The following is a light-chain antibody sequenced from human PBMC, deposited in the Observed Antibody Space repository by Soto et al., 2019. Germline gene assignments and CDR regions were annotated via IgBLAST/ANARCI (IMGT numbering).Light chain of an antibody. CDR1: QSVSSSY. CDR2: DTS. J-gene: IGKJ1*01. V-gene: IGKV3-20*01. Sequence: EIVLTQSPGTLSLSPGERATLSCRASQSVSSSYLACYQQTPGHAPRLLVYDTSYRATGVPDRFSGSGSGTDFTLTISRLEPEDFAVYYCQQYDSSPWTFGQGTKVEIK. CDR3: QQYDSSPWT.